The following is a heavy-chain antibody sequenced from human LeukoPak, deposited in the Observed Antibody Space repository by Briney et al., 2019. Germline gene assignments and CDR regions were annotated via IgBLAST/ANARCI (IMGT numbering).Heavy chain of an antibody. CDR2: ISGYGDDT. V-gene: IGHV3-23*01. D-gene: IGHD2-21*01. Sequence: GGSLRLSCAASGFTFNLYAMSWVRQAPGRGLEWVSSISGYGDDTYHADSVKGRFTLSRDNSKGTLYLQMFSLRAEDTAVYYCAKDRGPYVAIGNNWFDPWGQGTLVTVSS. CDR1: GFTFNLYA. J-gene: IGHJ5*02. CDR3: AKDRGPYVAIGNNWFDP.